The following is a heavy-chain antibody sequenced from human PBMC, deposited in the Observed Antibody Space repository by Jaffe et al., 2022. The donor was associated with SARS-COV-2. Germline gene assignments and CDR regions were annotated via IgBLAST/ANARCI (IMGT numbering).Heavy chain of an antibody. CDR3: ARDYGDYEFDY. V-gene: IGHV4-39*02. CDR1: GGSISSSSYY. J-gene: IGHJ4*02. D-gene: IGHD4-17*01. CDR2: IYYSGST. Sequence: QLQLQESGPGLVKPSETLSLTCTVSGGSISSSSYYWGWIRQPPGKGLEWIGSIYYSGSTYYNPSLKSRVTISVDTSKNQFSLKLSSVTAADTAVYYCARDYGDYEFDYWGQGTLVTVSS.